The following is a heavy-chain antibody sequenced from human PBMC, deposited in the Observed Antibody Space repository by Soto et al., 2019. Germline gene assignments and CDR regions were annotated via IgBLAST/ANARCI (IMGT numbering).Heavy chain of an antibody. D-gene: IGHD2-2*01. CDR1: GGSISSYY. CDR3: AREDHCSSTSCYPMGLKNYYYMDV. J-gene: IGHJ6*03. CDR2: IYYSGST. V-gene: IGHV4-59*01. Sequence: SETLSLTCTVSGGSISSYYWSWIRQPPGKGLEWIGYIYYSGSTNYNPSLKSRVTISVDTSKNQFSLKLSSVTAADTAVYYCAREDHCSSTSCYPMGLKNYYYMDVWGKGTTVTVSS.